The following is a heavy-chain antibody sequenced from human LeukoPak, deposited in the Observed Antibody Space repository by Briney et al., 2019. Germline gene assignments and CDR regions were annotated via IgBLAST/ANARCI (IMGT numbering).Heavy chain of an antibody. V-gene: IGHV3-11*01. CDR3: ARDGFTYYYDSSGSKTDGYFDY. CDR2: ISSSGSTI. D-gene: IGHD3-22*01. Sequence: PGGSLRLSCAASGFTFSDHYMSWIRQAPGKGLEWVSYISSSGSTIYYADSVKGRFTISRDNAKNSLYLQMNSLRAEDTAVYYCARDGFTYYYDSSGSKTDGYFDYWGQGTLVTVSS. CDR1: GFTFSDHY. J-gene: IGHJ4*02.